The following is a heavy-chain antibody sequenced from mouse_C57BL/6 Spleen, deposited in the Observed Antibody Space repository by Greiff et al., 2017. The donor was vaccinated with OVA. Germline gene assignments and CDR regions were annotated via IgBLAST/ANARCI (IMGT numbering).Heavy chain of an antibody. V-gene: IGHV1-19*01. J-gene: IGHJ2*01. CDR1: GYTFTDYY. D-gene: IGHD3-2*02. Sequence: VQLKESGPVLVKPGASVKMSCKASGYTFTDYYMNWVKQSHGKSLEWIGVINPYNGGTSYNQKFKGKATLTVDKSSSTAYMELNSLTSEDSAVYYCARRSSSGYLDYWGQGTTLTVSS. CDR3: ARRSSSGYLDY. CDR2: INPYNGGT.